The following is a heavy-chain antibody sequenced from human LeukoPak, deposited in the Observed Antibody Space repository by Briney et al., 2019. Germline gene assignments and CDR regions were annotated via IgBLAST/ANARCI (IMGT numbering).Heavy chain of an antibody. CDR1: GGAFSSYA. V-gene: IGHV1-18*01. CDR2: ISAYNGNT. CDR3: ARDHSSGWYGDDAFDI. J-gene: IGHJ3*02. D-gene: IGHD6-19*01. Sequence: WASVKVSCKASGGAFSSYAISWVRQAPGQGLGWMGWISAYNGNTNYAQKLQGRVTMTTDTSTSTAYMELRSLRSDDTAVYYCARDHSSGWYGDDAFDIWGQGTMVTVSS.